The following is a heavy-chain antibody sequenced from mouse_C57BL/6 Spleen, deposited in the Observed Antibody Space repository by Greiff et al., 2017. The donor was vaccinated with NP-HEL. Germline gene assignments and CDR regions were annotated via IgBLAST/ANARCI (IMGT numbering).Heavy chain of an antibody. CDR1: GYTFTSYW. Sequence: VQLQQPGAELVMPGASVKLSCKASGYTFTSYWMHWVKQRPGQGLEWIGEIDPSDSYTNYTQKFQGQSTLTVDKSSSTAYMQLSSLTSEDSAVYYCARELRLRPSYAMAYWGQGTSVTVSA. V-gene: IGHV1-69*01. CDR3: ARELRLRPSYAMAY. J-gene: IGHJ4*01. CDR2: IDPSDSYT. D-gene: IGHD3-2*02.